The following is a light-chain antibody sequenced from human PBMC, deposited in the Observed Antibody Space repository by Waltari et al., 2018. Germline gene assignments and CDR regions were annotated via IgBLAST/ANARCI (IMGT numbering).Light chain of an antibody. CDR1: QSVLYSSNNKNY. V-gene: IGKV4-1*01. CDR3: QQYYSTPLT. J-gene: IGKJ4*01. CDR2: WAS. Sequence: DIVMTQSPDSLAVSLCERATINCKSSQSVLYSSNNKNYLDWYQQKPGQPPKLLIYWASTRESGVPDRFSGSGSGTDFTLTISSLQAADVAVYYCQQYYSTPLTFGGGTKVEIK.